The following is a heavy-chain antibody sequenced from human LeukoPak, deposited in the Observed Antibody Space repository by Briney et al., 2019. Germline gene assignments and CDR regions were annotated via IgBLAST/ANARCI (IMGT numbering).Heavy chain of an antibody. V-gene: IGHV3-21*01. CDR1: GFTFSTYT. Sequence: GGSLRLSCAASGFTFSTYTMNWVRQAPGKGLEWVSSISSGSSYIYYADSVKGRFTISRDNAKNSLYLQMNSLRAEDTAVYYCARVGKNGWDSDHWGQGTLVTVSS. D-gene: IGHD6-19*01. J-gene: IGHJ4*02. CDR2: ISSGSSYI. CDR3: ARVGKNGWDSDH.